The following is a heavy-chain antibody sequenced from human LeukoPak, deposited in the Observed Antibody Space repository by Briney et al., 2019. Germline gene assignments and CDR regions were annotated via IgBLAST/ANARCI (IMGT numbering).Heavy chain of an antibody. CDR3: ARGGDGYNLYYFDY. Sequence: PSETLSLTCTVSGGSISSYYWSWIRQPPGKGLEWIGYIYYSGSTNYNPSLKSRVTISVDASKNQFSLKLSSVTAADTAVYYCARGGDGYNLYYFDYWGQGTLVTVSS. V-gene: IGHV4-59*01. D-gene: IGHD5-24*01. CDR1: GGSISSYY. CDR2: IYYSGST. J-gene: IGHJ4*02.